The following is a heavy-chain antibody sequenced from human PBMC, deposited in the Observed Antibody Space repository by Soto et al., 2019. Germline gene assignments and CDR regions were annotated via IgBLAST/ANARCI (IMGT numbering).Heavy chain of an antibody. J-gene: IGHJ6*02. D-gene: IGHD6-19*01. CDR1: GFTFSSYW. CDR3: ARAGYSSGWYRGYYYYYGMDV. CDR2: INSDGSST. Sequence: GGSLRLSCAASGFTFSSYWMHWVRQAPGKGLVWVSRINSDGSSTSYADSVKGRFTISRDNAKNTLYLQMNSLRAEDTAVYYCARAGYSSGWYRGYYYYYGMDVWGQGTTVTVSS. V-gene: IGHV3-74*01.